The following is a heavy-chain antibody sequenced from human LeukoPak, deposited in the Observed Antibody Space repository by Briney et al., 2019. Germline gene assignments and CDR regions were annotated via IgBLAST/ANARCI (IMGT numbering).Heavy chain of an antibody. V-gene: IGHV4-59*08. CDR3: ARRGFFDY. CDR2: IYYSGST. D-gene: IGHD3-22*01. Sequence: SETLSLTCTVSGGSISSYYWSWIRQPPGKGLEWIGYIYYSGSTNYNPSLKSRVTISVDTSKNQFSLRLNSVTAADTAVYYCARRGFFDYWGQGTLVTVSS. J-gene: IGHJ4*02. CDR1: GGSISSYY.